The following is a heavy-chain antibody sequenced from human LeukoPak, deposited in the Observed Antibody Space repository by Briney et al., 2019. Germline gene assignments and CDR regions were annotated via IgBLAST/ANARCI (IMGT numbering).Heavy chain of an antibody. Sequence: PSETLSLTCTVSGYSISSGYYWGWIRQPPGKGLEWIGSIYHSGSTYYNPSLKSRVTISVDTSKNQFSLKLSSVTAADTAVYYCARGPSYYYYYMDVWGKGTTVTASS. CDR1: GYSISSGYY. V-gene: IGHV4-38-2*02. CDR3: ARGPSYYYYYMDV. J-gene: IGHJ6*03. CDR2: IYHSGST.